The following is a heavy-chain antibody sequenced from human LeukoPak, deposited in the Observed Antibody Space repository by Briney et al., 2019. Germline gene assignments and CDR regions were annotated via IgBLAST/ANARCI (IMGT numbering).Heavy chain of an antibody. J-gene: IGHJ3*01. CDR3: ARLTYDYVWGSYRYGPLDF. Sequence: SETLSLTCAVSGGSISSYYWSWIRQPPGKGLEWIGYIYYSGSTNYNPSLKSRVTISVDTSKNQFSLKLSSVTAADTAVYYCARLTYDYVWGSYRYGPLDFWGQGTMVTVSS. V-gene: IGHV4-59*01. D-gene: IGHD3-16*02. CDR1: GGSISSYY. CDR2: IYYSGST.